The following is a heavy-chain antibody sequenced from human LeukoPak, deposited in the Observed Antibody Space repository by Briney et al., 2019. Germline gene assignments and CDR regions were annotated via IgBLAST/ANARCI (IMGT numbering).Heavy chain of an antibody. CDR1: GFTFTSSA. CDR2: IVVGSGNT. V-gene: IGHV1-58*01. D-gene: IGHD3-9*01. Sequence: SVKVSCKASGFTFTSSAVQWVRQARGQRLEWIGWIVVGSGNTNYAQKFQERVTITRDMSTSTAYMELSSLRSEDTAVYYCARPSGRYFDWLLSPFDYWGQGTLVTVSS. CDR3: ARPSGRYFDWLLSPFDY. J-gene: IGHJ4*02.